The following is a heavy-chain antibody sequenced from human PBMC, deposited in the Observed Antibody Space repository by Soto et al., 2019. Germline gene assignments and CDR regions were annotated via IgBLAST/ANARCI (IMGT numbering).Heavy chain of an antibody. CDR2: IYYDGNT. CDR1: GDSISSNSHY. J-gene: IGHJ6*02. V-gene: IGHV4-39*01. CDR3: ASAGVIPYYDSNGSTGYYYGMDF. Sequence: TLSLTCTVSGDSISSNSHYWGWIRQPPGKGLESIANIYYDGNTYYNPSLKSRVTISVDTSKNQFSLRLSSVTAADTAVYYCASAGVIPYYDSNGSTGYYYGMDFWGQGTTVTVSS. D-gene: IGHD3-22*01.